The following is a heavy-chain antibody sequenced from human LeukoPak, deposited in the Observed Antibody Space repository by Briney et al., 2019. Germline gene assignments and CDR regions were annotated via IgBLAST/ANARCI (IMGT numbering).Heavy chain of an antibody. D-gene: IGHD5-24*01. CDR2: IIPILGIA. V-gene: IGHV1-69*04. CDR3: ARGDGYSSNFDY. J-gene: IGHJ4*02. CDR1: GGTFSSYA. Sequence: SVTVSCKASGGTFSSYAISWVRQAPGQGLEWMGRIIPILGIANYAQKFQGRVTITADKSTSTAYMELSSLRSEDTAVYYCARGDGYSSNFDYWGQPTMVAVCS.